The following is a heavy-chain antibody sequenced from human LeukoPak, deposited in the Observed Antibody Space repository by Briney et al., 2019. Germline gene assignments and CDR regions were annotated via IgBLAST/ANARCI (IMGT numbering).Heavy chain of an antibody. CDR2: IYTSGST. Sequence: PSETLSLTCTVSGGSISSYYWSWIRQPAGKGLEWIGRIYTSGSTNYNPSLKSRVTMSVDTSKNLFSLRLSSVTAADTAVYYCARLYCSSTTCYWSFDYWGQGTLVTVSS. CDR3: ARLYCSSTTCYWSFDY. CDR1: GGSISSYY. V-gene: IGHV4-4*07. J-gene: IGHJ4*02. D-gene: IGHD2-2*01.